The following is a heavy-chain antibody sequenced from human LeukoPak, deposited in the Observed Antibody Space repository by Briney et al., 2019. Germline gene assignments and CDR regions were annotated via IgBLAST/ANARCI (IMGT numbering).Heavy chain of an antibody. CDR2: IYHSGST. J-gene: IGHJ4*02. CDR1: GYSISSGYY. V-gene: IGHV4-38-2*01. CDR3: ASSVVAATRIYFDY. D-gene: IGHD2-15*01. Sequence: PSETLSLTCAVSGYSISSGYYWGWIRQPPGKGLEWIGSIYHSGSTYYNPSLKSRVTISVDTSKNQFSLKLSSVTAADTAVYYCASSVVAATRIYFDYWGQGTLVTVSS.